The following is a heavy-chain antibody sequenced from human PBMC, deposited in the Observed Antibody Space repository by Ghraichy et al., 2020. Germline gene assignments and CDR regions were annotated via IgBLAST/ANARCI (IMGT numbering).Heavy chain of an antibody. J-gene: IGHJ6*02. V-gene: IGHV3-30*03. CDR1: GFTFSSYG. Sequence: GGSLRLSCAASGFTFSSYGMHWVRQAPGKGLEWVAVISYDGSNKYYADSVKGRFTISRDNSKNTLYLQMNSLRAEDTAVYYCARTLVTTVVYYYGMDVWGQGTTVTVSS. CDR2: ISYDGSNK. CDR3: ARTLVTTVVYYYGMDV. D-gene: IGHD4-23*01.